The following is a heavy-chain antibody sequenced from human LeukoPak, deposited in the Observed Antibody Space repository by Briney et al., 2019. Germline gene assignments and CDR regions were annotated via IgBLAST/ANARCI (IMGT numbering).Heavy chain of an antibody. CDR3: ARAWGNWNFDY. CDR2: IYYSGST. CDR1: GGSISSGGYY. V-gene: IGHV4-31*03. D-gene: IGHD1-20*01. J-gene: IGHJ4*02. Sequence: PSETLSLTCTVSGGSISSGGYYWSWIRRHPGKGLEWIGYIYYSGSTYYNPSLKSRVTISVDTSKNQFSLKLSSVTAADMAVYYCARAWGNWNFDYWGQGTLVTVSS.